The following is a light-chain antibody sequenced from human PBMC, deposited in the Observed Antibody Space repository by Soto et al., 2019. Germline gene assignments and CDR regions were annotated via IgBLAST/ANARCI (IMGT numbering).Light chain of an antibody. V-gene: IGKV3-20*01. CDR2: GAS. CDR3: QQYDSSPPT. J-gene: IGKJ1*01. CDR1: QSVSNNY. Sequence: EIVLTQSPGTLSLSPGERATLSCRASQSVSNNYLAWYQRKPGQAPRLFIYGASSRAIGIPDRFSGSGSGTDFTLTISRLEPEDFAVYYCQQYDSSPPTFGQGTKVEIK.